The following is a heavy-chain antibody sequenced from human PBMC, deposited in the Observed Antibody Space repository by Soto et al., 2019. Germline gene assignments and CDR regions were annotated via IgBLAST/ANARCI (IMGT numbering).Heavy chain of an antibody. CDR1: GGSVSSGSYY. J-gene: IGHJ3*02. CDR3: ARAYYYDSSGYSDAFYI. V-gene: IGHV4-61*01. CDR2: IYYSGST. Sequence: QVQLQESGPGLVKPSETLCLTCTVSGGSVSSGSYYWSWIRQPPGKGLEWIGYIYYSGSTNYNPSLMSRVTISVDTSKIQFSLKLSSVTAADTAVYYCARAYYYDSSGYSDAFYIWGQGTMVTVSS. D-gene: IGHD3-22*01.